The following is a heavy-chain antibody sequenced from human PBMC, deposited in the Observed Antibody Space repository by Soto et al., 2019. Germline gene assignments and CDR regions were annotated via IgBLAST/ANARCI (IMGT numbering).Heavy chain of an antibody. CDR3: ARIADSSSYYYYYGMDV. CDR1: GFTVSSNY. CDR2: IYSGGST. V-gene: IGHV3-53*01. J-gene: IGHJ6*02. Sequence: GGSLKLSCAASGFTVSSNYMSWVRQAPGKGLEWVSVIYSGGSTYNEDSVKGRFTISRDNSKNTLYFQMNSLRAEDTAVFFCARIADSSSYYYYYGMDVWGQGTTVTVSS. D-gene: IGHD6-6*01.